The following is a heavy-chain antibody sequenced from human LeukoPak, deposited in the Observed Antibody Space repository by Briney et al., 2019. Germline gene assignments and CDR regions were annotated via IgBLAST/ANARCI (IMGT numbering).Heavy chain of an antibody. CDR2: FHYSGGT. CDR3: ARHVYANKIDS. Sequence: SETLSLTCAVSGGSITINTYYWAWFRQPPGRGLEWIGTFHYSGGTYYNPSFKSRVILSVDTSKNQFSLILSSVTATDTAVYYCARHVYANKIDSWGQGILVTVSS. CDR1: GGSITINTYY. V-gene: IGHV4-39*01. D-gene: IGHD2-2*01. J-gene: IGHJ4*02.